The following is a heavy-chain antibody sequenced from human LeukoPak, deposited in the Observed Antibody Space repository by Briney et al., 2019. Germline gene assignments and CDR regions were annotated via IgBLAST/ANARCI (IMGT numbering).Heavy chain of an antibody. CDR1: GGTFSSYA. CDR2: TIPVFGTS. D-gene: IGHD2-21*02. V-gene: IGHV1-69*13. Sequence: SVKVSCKASGGTFSSYAISWVRQAPGQGLEWMGGTIPVFGTSNYAQKFQGRVTITADEPTTTAYMELYSLRYEDTALYYCARVVTAHWFDSWGQGTLVIVSS. CDR3: ARVVTAHWFDS. J-gene: IGHJ5*01.